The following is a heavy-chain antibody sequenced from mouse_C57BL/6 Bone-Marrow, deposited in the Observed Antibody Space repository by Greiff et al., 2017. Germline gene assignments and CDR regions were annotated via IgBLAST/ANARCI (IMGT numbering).Heavy chain of an antibody. CDR3: ARGDYYCSSLYWYFDV. V-gene: IGHV1-67*01. CDR1: GYTFTDYA. Sequence: VQLQQSGPELVRPGVSVKISCKGSGYTFTDYAMHWVKQSHAKSLEWIGVISTYYGDASYNQKFKDKATMTVDKSSSTAYMELARLSSEDAAVDYGARGDYYCSSLYWYFDVWGTGTTVTVSS. D-gene: IGHD1-1*01. CDR2: ISTYYGDA. J-gene: IGHJ1*03.